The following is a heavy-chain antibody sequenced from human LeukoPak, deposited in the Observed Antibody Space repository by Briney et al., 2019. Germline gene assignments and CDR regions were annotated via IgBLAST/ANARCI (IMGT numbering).Heavy chain of an antibody. J-gene: IGHJ4*02. CDR3: VYGDYARFDY. CDR2: ISYDGSNK. D-gene: IGHD4-17*01. CDR1: GFTFSSYA. V-gene: IGHV3-30-3*01. Sequence: GGSLRLSCAASGFTFSSYAMHWVRQAPGKGLEWVAVISYDGSNKYYADSVKGRFTISRDNSKNTLYLQMNSLRAEDTAVYYCVYGDYARFDYWGQGTLVTVS.